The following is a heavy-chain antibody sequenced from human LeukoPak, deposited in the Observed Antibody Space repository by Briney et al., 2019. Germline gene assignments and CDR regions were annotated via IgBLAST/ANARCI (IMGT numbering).Heavy chain of an antibody. D-gene: IGHD6-13*01. CDR2: INPNSGGT. CDR1: GYTFTGYY. V-gene: IGHV1-2*02. Sequence: EASVKVSCKASGYTFTGYYMHWVRQAPGQGLEWMGWINPNSGGTKYAQKFQGRFTMTTDTSTSTAYMELRSLRSDDTAVYYRASKSAEYSSSWYDAFDIWGQGTMVTVSS. J-gene: IGHJ3*02. CDR3: ASKSAEYSSSWYDAFDI.